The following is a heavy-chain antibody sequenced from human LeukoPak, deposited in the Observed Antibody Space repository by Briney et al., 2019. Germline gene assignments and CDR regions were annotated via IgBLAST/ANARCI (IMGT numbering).Heavy chain of an antibody. CDR3: ARKSGNFDS. CDR1: GGSISSSSYY. Sequence: SETLSLTCTVSGGSISSSSYYWGWIRQPPGKGLEWIGYIHYSGSTNYNPSLKSRVTISVDTSKNQFSLKLRSVTAADPAVYYFARKSGNFDSGGRGPGVTVS. J-gene: IGHJ4*02. CDR2: IHYSGST. V-gene: IGHV4-61*05.